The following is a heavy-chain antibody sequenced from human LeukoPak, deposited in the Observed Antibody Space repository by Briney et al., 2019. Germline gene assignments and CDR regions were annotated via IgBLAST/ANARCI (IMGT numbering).Heavy chain of an antibody. Sequence: GGSLRLSCAASGFTFSDYYMSWIRQAPGKGLEWVSYISSSGSTIYYADSVKGRFTISRDNAKNSLYLQMNSLRAEDTAVYYCSSSWTGYYYYYGMGVWGQGTTVTVSS. J-gene: IGHJ6*02. CDR1: GFTFSDYY. D-gene: IGHD6-13*01. CDR2: ISSSGSTI. V-gene: IGHV3-11*01. CDR3: SSSWTGYYYYYGMGV.